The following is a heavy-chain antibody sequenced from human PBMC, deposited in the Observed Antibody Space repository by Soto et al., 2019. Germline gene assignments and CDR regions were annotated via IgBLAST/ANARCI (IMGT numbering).Heavy chain of an antibody. D-gene: IGHD3-22*01. CDR3: ARAESGSSGYFLFDY. CDR1: GGSISSYY. CDR2: IYYSGST. Sequence: PSETVLTCTVSGGSISSYYWSWIRQPPGKGLEWIGYIYYSGSTNYNPSLKSRVTISVDTSKNQFSLKLSSVTAADTAVYYCARAESGSSGYFLFDYWGQGTLVTVSS. V-gene: IGHV4-59*01. J-gene: IGHJ4*02.